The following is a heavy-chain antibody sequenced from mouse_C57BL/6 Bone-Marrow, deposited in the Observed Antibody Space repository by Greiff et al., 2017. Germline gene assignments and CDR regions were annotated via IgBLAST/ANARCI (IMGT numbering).Heavy chain of an antibody. J-gene: IGHJ2*01. D-gene: IGHD1-1*01. CDR1: GYAFTNYL. V-gene: IGHV1-54*01. Sequence: QVQLQQSGAELVRPGTSVKVSCKASGYAFTNYLIEWVKQRPGQGLEWIGVINPGSGGTNYNEKFKGKATLTADKSSSTAYMQLSSLTSEDSAVYFCARRTTVVGVDYWGQGTTLTVSS. CDR3: ARRTTVVGVDY. CDR2: INPGSGGT.